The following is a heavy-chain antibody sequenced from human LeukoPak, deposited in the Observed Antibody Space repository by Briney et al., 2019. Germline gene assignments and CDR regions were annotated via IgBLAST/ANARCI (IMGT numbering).Heavy chain of an antibody. Sequence: ASVKVSCKASGYTFTSYGISWVRQAPGQGLEWMGWISAYNGNPNYAQKLQGRVTMTTDTSTSTAYMELRSLRSDDTAVYYCARGGRITIFGVVQRGYYYMDVWGKGTTVTVSS. D-gene: IGHD3-3*01. J-gene: IGHJ6*03. V-gene: IGHV1-18*01. CDR2: ISAYNGNP. CDR1: GYTFTSYG. CDR3: ARGGRITIFGVVQRGYYYMDV.